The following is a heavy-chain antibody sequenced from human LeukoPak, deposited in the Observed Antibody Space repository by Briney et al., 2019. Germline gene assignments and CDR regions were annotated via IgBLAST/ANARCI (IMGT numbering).Heavy chain of an antibody. V-gene: IGHV4-59*08. CDR1: GGSISSYY. J-gene: IGHJ4*02. CDR3: ARAPIAVAETGVEY. Sequence: PSETLSLTCTVSGGSISSYYWSWIRQPPGKGLEWIGYIYYSGSTNYNPSLKSRVTISVDTSKNQFSLKLSSVTAADTAVYYCARAPIAVAETGVEYWGQGTLVTVSS. D-gene: IGHD6-19*01. CDR2: IYYSGST.